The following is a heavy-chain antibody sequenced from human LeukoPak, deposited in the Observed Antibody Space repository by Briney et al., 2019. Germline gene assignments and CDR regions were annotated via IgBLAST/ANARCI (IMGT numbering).Heavy chain of an antibody. CDR1: GGSISSGGYY. V-gene: IGHV4-30-2*01. CDR2: IYHSGTT. Sequence: SQTLSLTCTVSGGSISSGGYYWSWIRQPPGKGLEWIGYIYHSGTTYYTPSLKSRVTISVDTSKNQLSLRLSSVTAADTAVYYCATNWSDFDYWGPGTLVTVSS. D-gene: IGHD1-1*01. CDR3: ATNWSDFDY. J-gene: IGHJ4*02.